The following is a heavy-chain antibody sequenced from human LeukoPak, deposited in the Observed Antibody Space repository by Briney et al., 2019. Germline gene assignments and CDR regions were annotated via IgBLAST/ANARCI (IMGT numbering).Heavy chain of an antibody. CDR3: ARGGSLLWFGELLYPFDY. CDR1: GVSFSGYY. CDR2: INHSGST. D-gene: IGHD3-10*01. J-gene: IGHJ4*02. Sequence: SETLSLTCAVYGVSFSGYYWSWIRQPPGKGLEWIGEINHSGSTNYNPSLKSRVTISVDTSKNQFSLKLSSVTAADTAVYYCARGGSLLWFGELLYPFDYWGQGTLVTVSS. V-gene: IGHV4-34*01.